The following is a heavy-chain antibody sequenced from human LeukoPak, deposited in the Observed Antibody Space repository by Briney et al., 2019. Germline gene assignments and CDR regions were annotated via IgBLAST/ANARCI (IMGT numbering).Heavy chain of an antibody. Sequence: GSLRLSCAASGFTFSKYAMTWVRQAPGKGLEWVSGINWNGGSTGYADSVKGRFTISRDNAKNSLYLQMNSLRAEDTALYYCAREGVDYYYYYMDVWGKGTTVTVSS. D-gene: IGHD3-10*01. CDR1: GFTFSKYA. CDR2: INWNGGST. CDR3: AREGVDYYYYYMDV. J-gene: IGHJ6*03. V-gene: IGHV3-20*04.